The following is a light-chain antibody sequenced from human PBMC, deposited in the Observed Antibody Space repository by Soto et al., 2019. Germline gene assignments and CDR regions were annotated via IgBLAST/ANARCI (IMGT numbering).Light chain of an antibody. CDR3: QQTYSNLWT. V-gene: IGKV1-39*01. CDR1: QSISSY. Sequence: DIQMTQSPSSLSASVGERVTITCRASQSISSYLNWYQQKPGKAPKLLIYAASSLKSGVPARFSGSGSGTDFTLTISSLQPEDFATYYCQQTYSNLWTFGQGTKVEIK. CDR2: AAS. J-gene: IGKJ1*01.